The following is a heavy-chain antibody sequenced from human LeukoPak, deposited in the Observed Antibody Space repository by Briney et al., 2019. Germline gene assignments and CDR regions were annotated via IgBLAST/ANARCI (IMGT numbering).Heavy chain of an antibody. Sequence: ASVKVSCKASGYTFNSDDINWVRQARGQGLEWMGWMSPDSGYTGFAQTFQGRVTLTRNTSVSTAFMELSSLRSEDTAVYYCEIYTGYDSFWGQGTLVTVSS. V-gene: IGHV1-8*01. CDR3: EIYTGYDSF. CDR2: MSPDSGYT. J-gene: IGHJ4*02. D-gene: IGHD5-12*01. CDR1: GYTFNSDD.